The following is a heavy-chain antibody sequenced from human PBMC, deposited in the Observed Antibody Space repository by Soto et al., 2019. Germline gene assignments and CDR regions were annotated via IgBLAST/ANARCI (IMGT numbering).Heavy chain of an antibody. D-gene: IGHD6-6*01. CDR2: ISSDEKIK. CDR3: ARGLRSVLDY. J-gene: IGHJ4*02. Sequence: GGSLRLSCAASGFDFKRYWMTWVRQAPGKGLEWVAVISSDEKIKQYADSVRGRFAISRDNSKNTLYLQMTSLRAEDTAIYYCARGLRSVLDYWGQGTLVTVSS. V-gene: IGHV3-33*07. CDR1: GFDFKRYW.